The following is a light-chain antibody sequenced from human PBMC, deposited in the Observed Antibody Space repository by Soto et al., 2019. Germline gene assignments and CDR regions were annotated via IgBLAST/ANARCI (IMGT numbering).Light chain of an antibody. J-gene: IGKJ4*01. V-gene: IGKV1-12*01. CDR1: QSFSSW. CDR2: AAS. Sequence: DIQMTQSHSTLSASVVDRVTITCRASQSFSSWLAWYQQKPGKAPKVLIYAASSLQSGVPSRFSGSGSGTDFTLTISSLQPEDFATYYCQQADSFPTFGGGTKVDIK. CDR3: QQADSFPT.